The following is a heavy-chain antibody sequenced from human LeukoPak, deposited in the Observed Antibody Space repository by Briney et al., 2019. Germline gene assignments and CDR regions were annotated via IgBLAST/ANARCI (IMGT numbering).Heavy chain of an antibody. CDR1: GFIFSSYG. J-gene: IGHJ5*02. D-gene: IGHD1-1*01. CDR2: IWYDGSNR. CDR3: VRDREKRYPRNWFDP. Sequence: GGSLRLSCTASGFIFSSYGMNWVRQAPGNRLEWVANIWYDGSNRDYADFARGRFTISRDNSKSTLYLEVNRLTVDDTAIYYCVRDREKRYPRNWFDPWGQGTLVTVSS. V-gene: IGHV3-33*01.